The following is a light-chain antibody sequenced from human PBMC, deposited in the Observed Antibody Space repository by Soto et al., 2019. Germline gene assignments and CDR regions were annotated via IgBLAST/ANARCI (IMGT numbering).Light chain of an antibody. CDR2: DVS. J-gene: IGKJ5*01. Sequence: EIVLTQSPGTLSLSPGERATLSCRASQSFSSSYLAWYQQKPGQAPSLLIYDVSNRATGIPARFSGSGSGTDFTLTISTLEPEDFAVYYCQQRSNWPPITFGQGTRLEI. V-gene: IGKV3D-20*02. CDR3: QQRSNWPPIT. CDR1: QSFSSSY.